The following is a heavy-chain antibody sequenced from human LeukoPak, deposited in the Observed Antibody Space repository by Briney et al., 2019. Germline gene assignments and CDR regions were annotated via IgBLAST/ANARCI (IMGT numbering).Heavy chain of an antibody. CDR3: AKESSPLYCSSTSCALDY. D-gene: IGHD2-2*01. CDR1: GFTFDDYA. Sequence: GGSLRLSCAASGFTFDDYAMHWVRQAPGKGLEWVSGISWNSGSIGYADSVKGRFTISRDNAKNSLYLQMNSLRAEDMALYYCAKESSPLYCSSTSCALDYWGQGTLVTVSS. V-gene: IGHV3-9*03. CDR2: ISWNSGSI. J-gene: IGHJ4*02.